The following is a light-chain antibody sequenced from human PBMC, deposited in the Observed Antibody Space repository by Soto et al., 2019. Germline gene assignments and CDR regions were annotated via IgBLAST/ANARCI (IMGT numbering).Light chain of an antibody. J-gene: IGLJ2*01. V-gene: IGLV2-14*01. CDR3: SSYTSSSTLVV. CDR1: SSDVVGYNY. Sequence: QSALTQPASVSGSPGQSITLSCTGTSSDVVGYNYVSWYQQHPGKAPKLMIYEVSNRPSGVSNRFSGSKSGNTASLTISGLQAEDEADYYCSSYTSSSTLVVFGAGTKLTVL. CDR2: EVS.